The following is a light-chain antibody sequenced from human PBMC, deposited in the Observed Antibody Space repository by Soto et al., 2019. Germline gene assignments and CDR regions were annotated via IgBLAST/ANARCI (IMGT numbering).Light chain of an antibody. V-gene: IGKV1-33*01. CDR1: QDIRNY. Sequence: DIQMTQSPSSLSASVGDRVTITCQASQDIRNYLNWYQQKPGKAPKLLIYDASYLETGVPSRLSGSVSGTDFTITIDSLQPEDIATYYCQQYVGFPQTFGQGTKLEIK. CDR2: DAS. J-gene: IGKJ2*01. CDR3: QQYVGFPQT.